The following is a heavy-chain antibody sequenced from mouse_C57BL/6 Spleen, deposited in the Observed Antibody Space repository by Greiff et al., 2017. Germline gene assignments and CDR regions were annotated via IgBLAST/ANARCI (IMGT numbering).Heavy chain of an antibody. Sequence: EVKVVESEGGLVQPGSSMKLSCTASGFTFSDYYMAWVRQVPEKGLEWVANINYDGSSTYYLDSLKSRFIISRDNAKNILYLQMSSLKSEDTATYYCARGDYDGLGLDYWGQGTTLTVSS. V-gene: IGHV5-16*01. CDR2: INYDGSST. J-gene: IGHJ2*01. CDR3: ARGDYDGLGLDY. D-gene: IGHD2-4*01. CDR1: GFTFSDYY.